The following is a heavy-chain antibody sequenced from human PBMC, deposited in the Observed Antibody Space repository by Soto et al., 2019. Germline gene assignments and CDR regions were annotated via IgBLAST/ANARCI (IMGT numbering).Heavy chain of an antibody. CDR3: ARDSDPAVRVATFTIWFDP. CDR2: ISSSSSYI. Sequence: GGSLRLSCAASGFTFSSYSMNWVRQAPGKGLEWVSSISSSSSYIYYADSVKGRFTISRDNAKNSLYLQMNSLRAEDTAVYYCARDSDPAVRVATFTIWFDPWGQGTLVTVSS. D-gene: IGHD5-12*01. V-gene: IGHV3-21*01. CDR1: GFTFSSYS. J-gene: IGHJ5*02.